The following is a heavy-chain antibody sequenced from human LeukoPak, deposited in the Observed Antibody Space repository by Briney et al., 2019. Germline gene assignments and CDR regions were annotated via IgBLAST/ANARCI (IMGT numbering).Heavy chain of an antibody. CDR2: IIPIFGTA. J-gene: IGHJ2*01. V-gene: IGHV1-69*13. CDR3: ARADPGDFKVVGWYFDL. Sequence: GASVKVSCKASGGTFSSYAISWVRQAPGQGLEWVGGIIPIFGTANYAQKFQGRVTITADESTSTAYMELSSLRSEDTAVYYCARADPGDFKVVGWYFDLWGRGTLVTVSS. CDR1: GGTFSSYA. D-gene: IGHD4-17*01.